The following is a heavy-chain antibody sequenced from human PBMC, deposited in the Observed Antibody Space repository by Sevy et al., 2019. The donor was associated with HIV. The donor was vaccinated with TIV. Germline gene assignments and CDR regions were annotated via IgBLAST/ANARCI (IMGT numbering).Heavy chain of an antibody. Sequence: SETLSLTCTVSGGSISSYYWSWIRQPPGKGLEWIGYIYYSGSTNYNPSLKSRVTISVDTSKNQFSLKLSSVTAADTAVYYCARGIGLVDTAMVMTGGDAFDIWGQGTMVTVSS. J-gene: IGHJ3*02. D-gene: IGHD5-18*01. V-gene: IGHV4-59*01. CDR2: IYYSGST. CDR3: ARGIGLVDTAMVMTGGDAFDI. CDR1: GGSISSYY.